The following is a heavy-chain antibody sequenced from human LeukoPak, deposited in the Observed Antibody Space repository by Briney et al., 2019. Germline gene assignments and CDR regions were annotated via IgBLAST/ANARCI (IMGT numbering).Heavy chain of an antibody. CDR3: VGQLLRAV. D-gene: IGHD2-2*01. J-gene: IGHJ6*04. Sequence: SWIRQHPGKGLEWVANIKGDGSVQDYADSVKGRFTISRDNAKNLVYLQMNSLRVDDTAIYYCVGQLLRAVWGKGTTVTVSS. CDR2: IKGDGSVQ. V-gene: IGHV3-7*01.